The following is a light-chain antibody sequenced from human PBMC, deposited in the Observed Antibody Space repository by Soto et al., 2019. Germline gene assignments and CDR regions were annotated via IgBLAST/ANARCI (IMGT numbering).Light chain of an antibody. V-gene: IGKV1-39*01. CDR3: LQSDSRWT. J-gene: IGKJ1*01. CDR1: QSISSY. Sequence: RTYQSPAAVSAYTADRVTFTCRASQSISSYLNWFQQKPGKIPNLLIYAASSLQSGVPSRFSGSGSGTDFTLTISSLQPDDFAAYYCLQSDSRWTFGQGTKVDIK. CDR2: AAS.